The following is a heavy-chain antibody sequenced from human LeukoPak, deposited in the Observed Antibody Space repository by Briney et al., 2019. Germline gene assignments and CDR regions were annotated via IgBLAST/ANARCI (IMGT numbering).Heavy chain of an antibody. Sequence: GASVKVSCKASGYTFTSYAMNWVRQAPGQGLEWMGWINTNTGNPTYAQGFTGRFVFSLDTSVSTAYLQISSLKAEDTAVYYCARARTAVAGTVATSWYMDVWGKGTTVTISS. CDR3: ARARTAVAGTVATSWYMDV. D-gene: IGHD6-19*01. V-gene: IGHV7-4-1*02. CDR2: INTNTGNP. J-gene: IGHJ6*03. CDR1: GYTFTSYA.